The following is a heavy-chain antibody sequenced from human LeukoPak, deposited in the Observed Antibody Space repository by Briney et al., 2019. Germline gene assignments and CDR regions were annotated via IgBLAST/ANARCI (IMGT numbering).Heavy chain of an antibody. D-gene: IGHD3-22*01. CDR3: ARLIYDSSGYYYFDH. CDR1: GGSISSSGYY. Sequence: SETPSLTCTVSGGSISSSGYYWGWIRQPPGKGLEWIGSIYYSGSTYDNPSLKSRVTMSVDTSKNQFSLRLSSVTAADTAVYYCARLIYDSSGYYYFDHWGQGTLVTVSS. CDR2: IYYSGST. J-gene: IGHJ4*02. V-gene: IGHV4-39*01.